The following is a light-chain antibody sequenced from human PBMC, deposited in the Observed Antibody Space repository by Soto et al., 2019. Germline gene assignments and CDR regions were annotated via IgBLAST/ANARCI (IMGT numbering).Light chain of an antibody. CDR2: DNN. V-gene: IGLV1-51*01. J-gene: IGLJ2*01. Sequence: QSVLTQPPSVSAAPGQKVTISCSGSSSNMGNNYVSWYQQLPGTAPKLLIYDNNNRPSGIPDRFSGSKSGTSATLGITGLQTGDEADYYCGTWDSSLSAVVFGGGTQLTVL. CDR3: GTWDSSLSAVV. CDR1: SSNMGNNY.